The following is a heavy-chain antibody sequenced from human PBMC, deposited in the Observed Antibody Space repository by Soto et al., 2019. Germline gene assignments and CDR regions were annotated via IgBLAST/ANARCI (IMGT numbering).Heavy chain of an antibody. V-gene: IGHV3-66*01. Sequence: GGSLRLSCTASGFNVRSYYMSRVRQAPGKGLEWVSIIYSGGNTFYADSVKGRFTISRDNSKNTLYLQMNSLRAEDTAVYYCARGYSGSGPLDYWGQGTLVTVSS. CDR1: GFNVRSYY. D-gene: IGHD3-10*01. CDR2: IYSGGNT. J-gene: IGHJ4*02. CDR3: ARGYSGSGPLDY.